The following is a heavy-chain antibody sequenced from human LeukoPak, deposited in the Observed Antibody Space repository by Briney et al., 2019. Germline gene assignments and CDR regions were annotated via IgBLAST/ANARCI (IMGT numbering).Heavy chain of an antibody. CDR2: INPNSGDT. V-gene: IGHV1-2*02. CDR1: GYSFTGYN. J-gene: IGHJ3*02. CDR3: VRGTSNDCHI. Sequence: ALVKVSCKASGYSFTGYNMYWVRQAPGQGLEWMGWINPNSGDTNYAQKFQGRVTMTRDTSITTAYMELSRLRSDDTAMYYCVRGTSNDCHIWGQGTMVTVSS. D-gene: IGHD2-21*01.